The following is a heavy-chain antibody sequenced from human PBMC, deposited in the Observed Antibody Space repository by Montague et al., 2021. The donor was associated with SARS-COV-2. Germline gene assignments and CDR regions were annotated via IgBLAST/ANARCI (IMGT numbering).Heavy chain of an antibody. CDR2: INWYDEK. Sequence: PALVKPTQTLTLTCTFSGFSFTTVGVGVVWIRQPPGKALEWPGVINWYDEKYYSPSLKTRLAITTDTSRNQVVLTMTNMDPVDTGTYYCGHTRGRNALIDYWGQGTLVTVSS. CDR1: GFSFTTVGVG. V-gene: IGHV2-5*01. D-gene: IGHD3-16*01. CDR3: GHTRGRNALIDY. J-gene: IGHJ4*02.